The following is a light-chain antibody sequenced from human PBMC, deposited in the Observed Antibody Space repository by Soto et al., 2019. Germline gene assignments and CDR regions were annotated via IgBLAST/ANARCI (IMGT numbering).Light chain of an antibody. CDR2: LNN. CDR1: RSNIGANYD. J-gene: IGLJ2*01. CDR3: QSYDNTIRAVV. V-gene: IGLV1-40*01. Sequence: QSVLTQPRSVSGAPGQRVTIPCTGSRSNIGANYDVQWFQQLPGEAPKLLLFLNNNRPAWVPDRFSGSKSGTSASLAITGLQDEDEAQYYCQSYDNTIRAVVFGGGTKLTVL.